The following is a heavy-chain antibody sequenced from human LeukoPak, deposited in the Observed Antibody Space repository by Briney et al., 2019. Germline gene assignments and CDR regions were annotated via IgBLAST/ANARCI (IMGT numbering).Heavy chain of an antibody. CDR2: LNPNTGDT. CDR1: GYTFTGRY. V-gene: IGHV1-2*02. CDR3: ARIGLKTTGYYRLDY. D-gene: IGHD3-9*01. J-gene: IGHJ4*02. Sequence: ASVKVSCKASGYTFTGRYLHWVRQAPGQGLEGMGWLNPNTGDTLYIQKFQGRVTMTGDTSISTAYMELSRLMSDDTAVYYCARIGLKTTGYYRLDYWGQGTLVTVSS.